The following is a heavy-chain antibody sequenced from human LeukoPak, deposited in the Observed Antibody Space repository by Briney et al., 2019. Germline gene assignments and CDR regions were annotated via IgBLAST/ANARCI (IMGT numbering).Heavy chain of an antibody. Sequence: ASVKVSCKTSGYTFTGYYVHWVRQTPGQGLEWMGWNNPNTGGTNYAQNFQGRVTMTRDTSIYTAYVELSSLTSDDTAVYFCARHHPGYDLTGYYLGYWGQGTLVTVSS. CDR3: ARHHPGYDLTGYYLGY. V-gene: IGHV1-2*02. J-gene: IGHJ4*02. D-gene: IGHD3-9*01. CDR1: GYTFTGYY. CDR2: NNPNTGGT.